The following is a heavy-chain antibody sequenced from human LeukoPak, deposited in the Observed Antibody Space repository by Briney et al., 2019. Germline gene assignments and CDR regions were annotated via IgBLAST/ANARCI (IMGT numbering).Heavy chain of an antibody. CDR3: AKDIQYSGYEPIDY. CDR1: GFTFTNYV. V-gene: IGHV3-23*01. CDR2: ISGSGGST. D-gene: IGHD5-12*01. Sequence: GGSLRLSCAASGFTFTNYVMNWVRQAPGKGLEWVSAISGSGGSTYYADSVKGRFTISRDNSKNTLYLQMNSLRAEDTAVYYCAKDIQYSGYEPIDYWGQGTLVTVSS. J-gene: IGHJ4*02.